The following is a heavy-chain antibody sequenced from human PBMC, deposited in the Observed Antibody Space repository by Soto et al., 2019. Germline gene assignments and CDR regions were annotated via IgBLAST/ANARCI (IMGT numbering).Heavy chain of an antibody. J-gene: IGHJ4*02. D-gene: IGHD6-25*01. CDR1: SGSISSGNW. V-gene: IGHV4-4*02. CDR3: ARVFSSGSGWMYYFDF. CDR2: IYYTGAT. Sequence: QVQLQESGPGLVESSGTLSLTCEVSSGSISSGNWWSWVRQPPGKGLEWIGEIYYTGATNYNPSLTSRVTVTIDKSKDQFSLKLRSATAADTAVYYCARVFSSGSGWMYYFDFWGQGILVSVSS.